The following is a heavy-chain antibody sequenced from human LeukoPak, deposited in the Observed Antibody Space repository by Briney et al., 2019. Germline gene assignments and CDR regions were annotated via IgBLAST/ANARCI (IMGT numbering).Heavy chain of an antibody. CDR3: ARVVKDLDY. CDR2: ISAYNGNT. D-gene: IGHD4-23*01. J-gene: IGHJ4*02. V-gene: IGHV1-18*01. Sequence: GAPVKASCTPSRHPFTPSVISWVPQAPGHGLEWMGWISAYNGNTKYAQKLQGRVTMTTDTSTSTTYFELRSLRSDDTAVYYCARVVKDLDYWGQGTLVTVSS. CDR1: RHPFTPSV.